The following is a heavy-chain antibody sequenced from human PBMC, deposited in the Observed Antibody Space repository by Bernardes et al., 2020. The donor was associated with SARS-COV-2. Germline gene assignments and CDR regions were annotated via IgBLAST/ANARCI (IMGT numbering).Heavy chain of an antibody. J-gene: IGHJ4*02. Sequence: GGSLRLSCAASGFTVSSNYMSWVRQAPGKGLEWVSVIYSGGSTYYADSVKGRFTISRDNSKNTLYLQMNSLRAEDTAVYYCARDHPGGYYDSSGYLDYWGQGTLVTVSS. CDR2: IYSGGST. CDR1: GFTVSSNY. V-gene: IGHV3-66*01. D-gene: IGHD3-22*01. CDR3: ARDHPGGYYDSSGYLDY.